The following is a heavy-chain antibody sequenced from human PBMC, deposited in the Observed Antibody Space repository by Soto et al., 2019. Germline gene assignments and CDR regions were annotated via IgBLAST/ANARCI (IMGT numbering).Heavy chain of an antibody. Sequence: QVQLVQSGAEMKKPGASVKVSCKASGYTCTSYGVCWVRQAPGEGLEWMGWISAYNGHTNDAQKLQDTVTMTTDPSTSTAYMEMRSLRSDDTAVYYCARDRGSYALDYWGQGTLVTVSS. CDR2: ISAYNGHT. CDR3: ARDRGSYALDY. D-gene: IGHD1-26*01. V-gene: IGHV1-18*01. J-gene: IGHJ4*02. CDR1: GYTCTSYG.